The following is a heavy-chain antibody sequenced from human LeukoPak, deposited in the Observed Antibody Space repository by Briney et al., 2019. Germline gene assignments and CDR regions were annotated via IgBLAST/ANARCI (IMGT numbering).Heavy chain of an antibody. CDR1: GGSISGYY. CDR3: ARDDPIRYCSSTSCYALDY. Sequence: SETLSLTCTVSGGSISGYYWSWIRQPAGKGLEWIGRIYTSGSTNYNPSLKSRVTMSVDTSKNQFSLKLSSVTAADTAVYYCARDDPIRYCSSTSCYALDYWGQGTLVTVSS. CDR2: IYTSGST. D-gene: IGHD2-2*01. V-gene: IGHV4-4*07. J-gene: IGHJ4*02.